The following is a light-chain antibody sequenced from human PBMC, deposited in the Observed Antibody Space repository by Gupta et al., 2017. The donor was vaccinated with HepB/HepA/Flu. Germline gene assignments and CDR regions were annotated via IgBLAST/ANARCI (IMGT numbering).Light chain of an antibody. CDR1: SSNIGSDN. V-gene: IGLV1-47*02. CDR3: VGWDASRSVCV. CDR2: NNC. Sequence: SVLTQPPSASGTPGQRVTISCSGSSSNIGSDNVSWYQQLPETAPHLLIYNNCQRPSGVPDRFSGSKSGTSASLAISGLRAEDEGDYYCVGWDASRSVCVFGTGTKFTGL. J-gene: IGLJ1*01.